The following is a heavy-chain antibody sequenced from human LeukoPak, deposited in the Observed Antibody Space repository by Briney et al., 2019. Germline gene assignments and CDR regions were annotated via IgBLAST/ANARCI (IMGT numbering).Heavy chain of an antibody. CDR3: ASSSSWYPFDVDY. D-gene: IGHD6-13*01. CDR1: GYTFTSYA. CDR2: INAGNGNT. Sequence: GASVKVSCKASGYTFTSYAMHWVRRAPGQRLEWMGWINAGNGNTKYSQKFQGRVTITRDTSASTAYMELSSLRSEDTAVYYCASSSSWYPFDVDYWGQGTLVTVSS. V-gene: IGHV1-3*01. J-gene: IGHJ4*02.